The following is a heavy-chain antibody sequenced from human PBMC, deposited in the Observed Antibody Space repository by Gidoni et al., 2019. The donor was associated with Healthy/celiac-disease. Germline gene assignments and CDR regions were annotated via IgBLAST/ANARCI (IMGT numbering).Heavy chain of an antibody. CDR2: IRSKAYGGTT. D-gene: IGHD6-19*01. CDR3: TSYSSGWYAGAFDI. Sequence: EVQLVESGGGLVQPGRSLRLSCTASGFPFGDYAMSWFRQAPWKGLEWVGFIRSKAYGGTTEYAASVKGRFTISRDDSKSIAYLQMNSLKTEDTAVYYCTSYSSGWYAGAFDIWGQGTMVTVSS. CDR1: GFPFGDYA. V-gene: IGHV3-49*03. J-gene: IGHJ3*02.